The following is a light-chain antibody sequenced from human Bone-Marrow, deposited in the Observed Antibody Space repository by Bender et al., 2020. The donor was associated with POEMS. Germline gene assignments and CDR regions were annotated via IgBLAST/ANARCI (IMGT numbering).Light chain of an antibody. Sequence: QSALTQPPSASGSPGQSVTISCTGTSSDVGAYTHVSWYQQHPGKVPKLMIYDVTNRPSGVSDRFSGFKSGNTASLAISGLRSEDEAYYYCATGDDRLSGSVVFGGGPKLTVL. CDR3: ATGDDRLSGSVV. V-gene: IGLV2-8*01. CDR1: SSDVGAYTH. CDR2: DVT. J-gene: IGLJ2*01.